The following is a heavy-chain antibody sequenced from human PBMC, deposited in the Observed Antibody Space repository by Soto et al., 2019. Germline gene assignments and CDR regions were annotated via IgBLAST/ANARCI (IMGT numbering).Heavy chain of an antibody. D-gene: IGHD6-19*01. CDR2: ISSSSSYI. J-gene: IGHJ4*02. CDR3: ARSGGIAVAGTLDY. CDR1: GFTFSSYS. Sequence: GGSLRLSCAASGFTFSSYSMNWVRQAPGKGLEWVSSISSSSSYIYYADSVKGRFTISRDNAKNSLYLQMNSLRPEDTAVYYCARSGGIAVAGTLDYWGQGTLVTVSS. V-gene: IGHV3-21*01.